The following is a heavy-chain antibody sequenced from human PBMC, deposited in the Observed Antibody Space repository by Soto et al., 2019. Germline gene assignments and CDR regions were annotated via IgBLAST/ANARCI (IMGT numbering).Heavy chain of an antibody. CDR1: GDSFNYYY. J-gene: IGHJ4*02. Sequence: PSETLSLTCTVSGDSFNYYYWSWIRQPPGKGLEWIGFVYYDGSTKYNPSLESRVTMSIDTSKSQISLKLSSVIAADTAVYYCVSYDRQSGRYSLDYWGQGTLVTVSS. D-gene: IGHD3-10*01. V-gene: IGHV4-59*01. CDR3: VSYDRQSGRYSLDY. CDR2: VYYDGST.